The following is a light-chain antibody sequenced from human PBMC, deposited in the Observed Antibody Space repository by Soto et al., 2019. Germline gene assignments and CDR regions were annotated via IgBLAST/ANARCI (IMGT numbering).Light chain of an antibody. CDR3: QHYTSWA. Sequence: QMTQSPSTLSASVGERVTITCRASQTIGAFLAWYQLKPGKAPNLLISKASNLQDGVPSRFSGSGSGTEFTLTIPSLQPDDFATYYCQHYTSWAFGQGTKVEIK. V-gene: IGKV1-5*03. J-gene: IGKJ1*01. CDR2: KAS. CDR1: QTIGAF.